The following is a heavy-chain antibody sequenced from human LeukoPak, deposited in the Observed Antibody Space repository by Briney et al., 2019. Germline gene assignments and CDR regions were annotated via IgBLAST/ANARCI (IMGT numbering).Heavy chain of an antibody. CDR2: MNPNSGNT. J-gene: IGHJ4*02. CDR3: ARGSSSSIDY. Sequence: ASVKVSCKASVYTFTSYDINWVRQATGQGLEWMGWMNPNSGNTGYAQKFQGRVTMSRNTSISTVYMELSSLRSEDTAVYYCARGSSSSIDYWGQGTLVTVSS. V-gene: IGHV1-8*01. CDR1: VYTFTSYD. D-gene: IGHD6-6*01.